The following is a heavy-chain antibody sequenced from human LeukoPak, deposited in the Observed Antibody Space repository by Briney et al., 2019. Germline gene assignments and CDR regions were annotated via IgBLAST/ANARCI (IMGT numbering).Heavy chain of an antibody. CDR2: ISWNSGSI. Sequence: GGSLRLSCAGSGFIFNNYAMHWVRQPPGKGLEWVSGISWNSGSIDYADSVKGRFTISRDNAKNSLYLQMNSLRVEDTAFYYCAKDNRRHYTSGPNPDSLRWGQGALVTVSS. D-gene: IGHD6-19*01. CDR3: AKDNRRHYTSGPNPDSLR. CDR1: GFIFNNYA. V-gene: IGHV3-9*01. J-gene: IGHJ4*02.